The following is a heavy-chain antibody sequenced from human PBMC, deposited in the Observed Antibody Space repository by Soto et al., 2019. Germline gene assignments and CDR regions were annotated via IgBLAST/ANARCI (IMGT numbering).Heavy chain of an antibody. V-gene: IGHV3-30*18. CDR1: GFTFSSYG. Sequence: VGSLRLSCAASGFTFSSYGMHWVRQAPGKGLEWVAVISYDGSNKYYADSVKGRFTISRDNSKNTLYLQMNSLRAEDTAVYYCAKDGVYCSGGSCYYYGMDVWGQGTTVTVSS. CDR2: ISYDGSNK. CDR3: AKDGVYCSGGSCYYYGMDV. D-gene: IGHD2-15*01. J-gene: IGHJ6*02.